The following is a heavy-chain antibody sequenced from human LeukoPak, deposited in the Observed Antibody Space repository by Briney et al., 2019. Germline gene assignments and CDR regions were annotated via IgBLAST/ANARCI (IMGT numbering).Heavy chain of an antibody. D-gene: IGHD3-22*01. V-gene: IGHV1-69*01. CDR1: GGTFSSYA. CDR3: ARPARRGSSGYYSFDY. Sequence: SVKVSCKASGGTFSSYAISWVRQAPGQGLEWMGGIIPIFGTANYAQKFQGRVTITADESASTAYMELSSLRSEDTAVYYCARPARRGSSGYYSFDYWGQGTLVTVSS. CDR2: IIPIFGTA. J-gene: IGHJ4*02.